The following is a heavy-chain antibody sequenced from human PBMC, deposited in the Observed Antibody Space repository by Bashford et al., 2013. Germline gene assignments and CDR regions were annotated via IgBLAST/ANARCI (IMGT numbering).Heavy chain of an antibody. CDR2: VSGSGSGT. V-gene: IGHV3-23*01. Sequence: VRQAPGKGLEWVSAVSGSGSGTFYADSVKGRFTISRDNSKNTLYLQMNSLRAEDTAVYYCARTIGYCSGGTCFPGTYYFDYVGPGNPGHRLL. J-gene: IGHJ4*02. D-gene: IGHD2-15*01. CDR3: ARTIGYCSGGTCFPGTYYFDY.